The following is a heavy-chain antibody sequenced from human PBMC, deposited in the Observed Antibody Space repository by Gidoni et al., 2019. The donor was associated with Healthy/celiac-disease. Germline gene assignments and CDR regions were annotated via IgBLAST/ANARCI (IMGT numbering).Heavy chain of an antibody. Sequence: QVQLVESGGGVVQPGRSLRLSCAASGFTFSSYAMHWVRQAPGKGLEWVAVISYDGSNKYYADSVKGRFTISRDNSKNTLYLQMNSLRAEDTAVYYCARANRGSWYYYYGMDVWGQGTTVTVSS. CDR3: ARANRGSWYYYYGMDV. CDR2: ISYDGSNK. D-gene: IGHD6-13*01. J-gene: IGHJ6*02. CDR1: GFTFSSYA. V-gene: IGHV3-30-3*01.